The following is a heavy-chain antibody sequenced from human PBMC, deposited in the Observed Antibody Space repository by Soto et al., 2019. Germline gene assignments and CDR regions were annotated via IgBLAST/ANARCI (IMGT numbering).Heavy chain of an antibody. Sequence: EVQLVESGGGLVQFGGSLRLSCAASGFTFSSYWMYWVRQVPGKGVVWVSRIKGDGTNTGYADSVKGRFTISRDNVKNTLYLQMNSLRAEDTAVYYCARGLSGYYGFDYWGQGTVVTVSS. J-gene: IGHJ4*02. CDR3: ARGLSGYYGFDY. CDR1: GFTFSSYW. D-gene: IGHD5-12*01. V-gene: IGHV3-74*01. CDR2: IKGDGTNT.